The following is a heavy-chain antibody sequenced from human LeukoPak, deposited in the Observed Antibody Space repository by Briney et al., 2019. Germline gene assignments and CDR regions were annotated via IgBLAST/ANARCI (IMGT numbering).Heavy chain of an antibody. J-gene: IGHJ4*02. CDR1: GFTFSSYS. V-gene: IGHV3-21*01. CDR3: ARGLAVAGTTEDFPP. D-gene: IGHD6-19*01. Sequence: GGSLRLSCAASGFTFSSYSMNWVRQAPGKGLEWVSSISSSSSYIYYADSVKGRFTISRDNAKNSLYLQMNSLRAEDTAVYYCARGLAVAGTTEDFPPRGQGTLVTVSS. CDR2: ISSSSSYI.